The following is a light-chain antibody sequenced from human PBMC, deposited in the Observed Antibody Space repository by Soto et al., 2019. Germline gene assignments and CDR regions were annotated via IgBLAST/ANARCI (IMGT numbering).Light chain of an antibody. J-gene: IGLJ1*01. V-gene: IGLV1-40*01. CDR2: DVS. Sequence: QSVLSQPPSVSGAPGQRITISCTGSSSNIEANYDVHWYRQVPGTAPKLMIYDVSKRPSGVPDRFSGSKSGNTASLTISGLQAEDEADYYCCSYAGSYTLVFGTGTKVTVL. CDR3: CSYAGSYTLV. CDR1: SSNIEANYD.